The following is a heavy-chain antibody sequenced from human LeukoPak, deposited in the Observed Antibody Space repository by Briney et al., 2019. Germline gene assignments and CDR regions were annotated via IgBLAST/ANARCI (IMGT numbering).Heavy chain of an antibody. D-gene: IGHD5-12*01. V-gene: IGHV3-66*01. CDR3: ARGRGYSGYDESYPFDY. Sequence: PGGSLRLSCAASGFVVSSNYMNWVRQAPGKGLEWLSVFYSGGSTDYADSVKGRFTMSRDNSKNTLYLQMNSLRAEDTAVYYCARGRGYSGYDESYPFDYWGQGTLVTVSS. CDR2: FYSGGST. J-gene: IGHJ4*02. CDR1: GFVVSSNY.